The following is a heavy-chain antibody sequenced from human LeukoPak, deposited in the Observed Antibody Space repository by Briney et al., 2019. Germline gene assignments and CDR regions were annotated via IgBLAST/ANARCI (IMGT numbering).Heavy chain of an antibody. D-gene: IGHD2-15*01. CDR2: IWYDGSNK. CDR3: ATDRATQYFDY. Sequence: PGGSLRLSCAASGITFRSYGMHWDRQAPGKGLEWVAFIWYDGSNKYYADSVKGRFTISRDNSRNTLFLQMNSLRAEDTAVYYCATDRATQYFDYWGQGTLVSVSS. V-gene: IGHV3-30*02. J-gene: IGHJ4*02. CDR1: GITFRSYG.